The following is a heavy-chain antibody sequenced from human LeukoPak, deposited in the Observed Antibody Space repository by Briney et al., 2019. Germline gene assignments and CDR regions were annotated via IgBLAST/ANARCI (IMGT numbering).Heavy chain of an antibody. CDR1: GFTFSSYS. CDR2: ISSSSSYI. V-gene: IGHV3-21*01. D-gene: IGHD6-19*01. Sequence: GGSLRLSCAASGFTFSSYSMNWVRQAPGKGLEWVSSISSSSSYIYYADSVKGRFTISRDNAKNSLYLQMNSLRAEDTAVYYCARDHVAGTGRFDYWGQGTQVTVSS. J-gene: IGHJ4*02. CDR3: ARDHVAGTGRFDY.